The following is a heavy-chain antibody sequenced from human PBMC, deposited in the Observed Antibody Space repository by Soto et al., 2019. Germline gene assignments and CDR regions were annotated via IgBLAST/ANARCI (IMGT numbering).Heavy chain of an antibody. Sequence: QVQLVESGGGLVKPGGSLRLSCAASGFTFSDYYMSWIRQAPGKGLEWVSYISSSGSTIYYADSVKGRFTISRDNAKNTLYLHMNSLRAEDKDVYYCASGQHWLVGYFDLWGRGTLVTVSS. V-gene: IGHV3-11*01. CDR2: ISSSGSTI. CDR1: GFTFSDYY. D-gene: IGHD6-19*01. J-gene: IGHJ2*01. CDR3: ASGQHWLVGYFDL.